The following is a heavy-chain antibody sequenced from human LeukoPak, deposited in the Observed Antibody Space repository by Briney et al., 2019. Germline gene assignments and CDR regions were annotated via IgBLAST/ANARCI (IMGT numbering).Heavy chain of an antibody. CDR1: GGSISSYY. J-gene: IGHJ4*02. Sequence: PSETLSLTCTVSGGSISSYYWSWIRQPPGKGLEWIGYIYYSGSTNYNPSLKSRVTISVDTSKNQFSLKLSSVTAADTAVYYCAGLAVAGTTIYWGQGTLVTVSS. D-gene: IGHD6-19*01. CDR3: AGLAVAGTTIY. CDR2: IYYSGST. V-gene: IGHV4-59*01.